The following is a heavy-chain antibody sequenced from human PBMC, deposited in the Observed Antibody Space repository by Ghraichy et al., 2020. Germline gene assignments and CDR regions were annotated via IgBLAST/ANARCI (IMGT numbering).Heavy chain of an antibody. Sequence: GGSLRLSCAASGFTVSSNYMSCVRQAPGKGLEWVSVIYSGGSTYYADSVKGRFTISRDNSKNTLYLQMNSLRAEDTAVYYCARGKYSYGHFDYWGQGTLVTVSS. V-gene: IGHV3-53*01. CDR2: IYSGGST. D-gene: IGHD5-18*01. CDR1: GFTVSSNY. J-gene: IGHJ4*02. CDR3: ARGKYSYGHFDY.